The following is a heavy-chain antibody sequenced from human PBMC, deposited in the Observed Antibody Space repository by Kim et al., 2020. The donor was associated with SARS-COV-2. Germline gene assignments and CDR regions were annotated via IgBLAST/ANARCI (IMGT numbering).Heavy chain of an antibody. CDR2: ISYDGSNK. V-gene: IGHV3-30*04. J-gene: IGHJ4*02. D-gene: IGHD3-22*01. Sequence: GGSLRLSCAASGFTFSSYAMHWVRQAPGKGLEWVAVISYDGSNKYYADSVKGRFTISRDNSKNTLYLQMNSLRAEDTAVYYCAGADSSGYYFDYWGQGTLVTVSS. CDR3: AGADSSGYYFDY. CDR1: GFTFSSYA.